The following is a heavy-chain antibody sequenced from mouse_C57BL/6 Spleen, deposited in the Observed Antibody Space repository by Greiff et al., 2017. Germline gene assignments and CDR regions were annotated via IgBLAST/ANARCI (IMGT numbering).Heavy chain of an antibody. CDR3: ARPLTDWYFDV. Sequence: QVQLKESGPELVKPGASVKISCKASGYAFSSSWMNWVKQRPGKGLEWIGRIYPGDGDTNYNGKFKGKATLTADKSSSTAYMQLSSLTSEDSAVYFCARPLTDWYFDVWGTGTTVTVSS. V-gene: IGHV1-82*01. CDR2: IYPGDGDT. J-gene: IGHJ1*03. CDR1: GYAFSSSW. D-gene: IGHD1-1*01.